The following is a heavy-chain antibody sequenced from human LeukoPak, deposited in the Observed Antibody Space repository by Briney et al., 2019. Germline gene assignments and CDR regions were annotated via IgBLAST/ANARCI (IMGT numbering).Heavy chain of an antibody. Sequence: GGSLRLSCAASGFTFAHYGVQWVRQAPGKGLEWVAAIAFDGRRKFYTNSVKGRFTISRDNSNNLLFLQMSDLRTEDTALYYCARDRLYPGHDPVLDLWGQGTPVTVSS. V-gene: IGHV3-30*03. D-gene: IGHD3-16*02. CDR3: ARDRLYPGHDPVLDL. J-gene: IGHJ5*02. CDR1: GFTFAHYG. CDR2: IAFDGRRK.